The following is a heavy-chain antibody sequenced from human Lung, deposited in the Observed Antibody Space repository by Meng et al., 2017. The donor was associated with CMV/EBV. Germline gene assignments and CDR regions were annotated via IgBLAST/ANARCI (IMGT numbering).Heavy chain of an antibody. Sequence: GGSLRLXXAASGFTFSNFAMTWVRQAPGKGLEWVSVIYTASTRTYYGNSVKGRFTISRSDSQNTLHLQMNSLRAEDTAVYYCAKGTWGDYWYVLDVWGQGXTVTVSS. CDR3: AKGTWGDYWYVLDV. V-gene: IGHV3-23*03. J-gene: IGHJ6*02. CDR1: GFTFSNFA. CDR2: IYTASTRT. D-gene: IGHD3-10*02.